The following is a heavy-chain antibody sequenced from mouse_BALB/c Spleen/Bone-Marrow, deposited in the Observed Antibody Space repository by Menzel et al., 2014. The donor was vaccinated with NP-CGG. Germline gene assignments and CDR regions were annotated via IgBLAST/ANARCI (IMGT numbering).Heavy chain of an antibody. J-gene: IGHJ3*01. D-gene: IGHD2-1*01. CDR1: GYAFSSYW. CDR2: IHPGEGDT. Sequence: QVQLQQPGAELVRPGSSVKISCKASGYAFSSYWMNWVKQRPGQGLEWIGQIHPGEGDTNYNGKFKVKATLTADKSSSTANIQLSSLTSEDSAVYFCARGGIYYVNSQFANWGRGTLVTVSA. V-gene: IGHV1-80*01. CDR3: ARGGIYYVNSQFAN.